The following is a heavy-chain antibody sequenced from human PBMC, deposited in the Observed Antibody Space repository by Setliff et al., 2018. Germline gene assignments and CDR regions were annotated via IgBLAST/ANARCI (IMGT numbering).Heavy chain of an antibody. D-gene: IGHD2-2*01. J-gene: IGHJ4*02. V-gene: IGHV4-39*07. CDR3: TRGGERYHTAN. CDR2: IYYSGST. Sequence: SETLSLTCTVSGGSISSSTYYWGWIRQPPGKGMEWIGSIYYSGSTYYHPSLKSRVTISVDTSKNQFSLKLRSVTAADTAVYYCTRGGERYHTANWGQGALVTVSS. CDR1: GGSISSSTYY.